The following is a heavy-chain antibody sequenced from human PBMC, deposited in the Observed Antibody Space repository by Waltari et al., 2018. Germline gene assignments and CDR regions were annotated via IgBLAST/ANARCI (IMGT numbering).Heavy chain of an antibody. V-gene: IGHV1-2*06. Sequence: QVQLVQSGAEVKKPGASVKVSCKASGYTFTGYYMHWVRQAPGQGLEWMGRINPNSGGTNYAQKFQGRVTMTRDTSISTAYMELSRLRSDDTAVYYCASEGIVGATVNAFDICGQGTMVTVSS. CDR3: ASEGIVGATVNAFDI. CDR2: INPNSGGT. CDR1: GYTFTGYY. J-gene: IGHJ3*02. D-gene: IGHD1-26*01.